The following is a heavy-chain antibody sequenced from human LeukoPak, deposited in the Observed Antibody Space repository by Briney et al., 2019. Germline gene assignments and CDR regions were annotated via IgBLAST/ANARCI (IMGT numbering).Heavy chain of an antibody. D-gene: IGHD5-24*01. CDR3: AKGWPIEEDY. CDR2: INGNGSSA. Sequence: GGSLRLSCAASGFTFSTYAMTWVRQAPGKGLEWVSTINGNGSSAYYADSVKGRFTISRDNSKNTVYLHMDSLRAEDTALYYCAKGWPIEEDYWGRGTLVTVSS. V-gene: IGHV3-23*01. CDR1: GFTFSTYA. J-gene: IGHJ4*02.